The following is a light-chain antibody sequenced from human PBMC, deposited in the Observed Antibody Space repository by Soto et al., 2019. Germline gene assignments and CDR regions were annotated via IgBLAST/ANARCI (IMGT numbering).Light chain of an antibody. J-gene: IGLJ1*01. CDR1: NIGTKT. CDR3: QVWDSDVLHHV. CDR2: DDS. Sequence: SYELTQSPSLSLDPGQTARITCAGNNIGTKTVHWFQQRPGQAPVLVVFDDSHRPSGIPERFSGSNSGSTAALTISSVEAGDEADYYCQVWDSDVLHHVFGSGTKVTVL. V-gene: IGLV3-21*02.